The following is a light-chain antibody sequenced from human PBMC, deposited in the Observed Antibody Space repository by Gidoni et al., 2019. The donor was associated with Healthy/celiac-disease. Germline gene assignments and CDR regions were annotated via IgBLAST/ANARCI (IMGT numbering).Light chain of an antibody. V-gene: IGKV4-1*01. CDR1: QSVLYSSNNKNY. J-gene: IGKJ4*01. CDR2: CAS. Sequence: DIVMTQSPDSLAVSLGERATINCKSSQSVLYSSNNKNYLACYQQKPGQPPKLLIYCASTRESGVPDRFSGSGSGTDFTLTISRLQAEDVAVYSCQQYYSTPLSFGGGTKVEIK. CDR3: QQYYSTPLS.